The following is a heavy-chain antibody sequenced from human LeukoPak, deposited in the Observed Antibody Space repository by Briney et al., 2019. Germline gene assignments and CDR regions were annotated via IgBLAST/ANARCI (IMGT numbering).Heavy chain of an antibody. CDR1: GFTFDDYA. D-gene: IGHD3-22*01. CDR3: AKGYYYESSGYSLEDFDY. V-gene: IGHV3-9*01. Sequence: GRSLRLSCAASGFTFDDYAMHWVRQAPGKGLEWVSGISWNSGSIGYADSVKGRFTISRDNAKNSLYLQMNSLRAEDTALYYCAKGYYYESSGYSLEDFDYWGQGTLVTVSS. CDR2: ISWNSGSI. J-gene: IGHJ4*02.